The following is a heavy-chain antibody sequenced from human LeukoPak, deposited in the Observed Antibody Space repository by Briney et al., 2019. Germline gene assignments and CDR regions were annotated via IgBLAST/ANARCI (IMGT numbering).Heavy chain of an antibody. J-gene: IGHJ6*02. CDR1: GGSISSYY. CDR2: IYYSGST. V-gene: IGHV4-59*01. CDR3: ARGYYYYDGMDV. Sequence: PSETLSLTCTVSGGSISSYYWSWIRQPPGKGLEWIGYIYYSGSTNYNPSLKSRVTISIDTSKNQFSLKLSSVTAADTAVYYCARGYYYYDGMDVWGQGTTVTVSS.